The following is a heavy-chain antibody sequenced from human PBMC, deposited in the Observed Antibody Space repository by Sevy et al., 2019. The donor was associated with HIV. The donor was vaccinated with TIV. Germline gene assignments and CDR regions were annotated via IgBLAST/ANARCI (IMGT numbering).Heavy chain of an antibody. CDR3: AKDKGYDSSGSNYFDY. Sequence: GRSLRLSCAASGFTFDDYAMHWVRQDPGKGLEWVSLISWDGVSTYYADSVKGRFTISRDNSKNSLYLQMNSLRGEDTALYYCAKDKGYDSSGSNYFDYWGQGTRVTVSS. V-gene: IGHV3-43D*04. CDR2: ISWDGVST. J-gene: IGHJ4*02. CDR1: GFTFDDYA. D-gene: IGHD3-22*01.